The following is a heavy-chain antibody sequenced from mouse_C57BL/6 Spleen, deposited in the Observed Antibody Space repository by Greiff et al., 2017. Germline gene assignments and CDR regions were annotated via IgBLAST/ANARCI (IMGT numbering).Heavy chain of an antibody. CDR3: ARYYYGSSPYWYFDV. CDR1: GYAFSSYW. J-gene: IGHJ1*03. V-gene: IGHV1-80*01. CDR2: IYPGDGDT. D-gene: IGHD1-1*01. Sequence: QVQLQQSGAELVKPGASVKISCKASGYAFSSYWMNWVKQRPGKGLEWIGQIYPGDGDTNYNGKFKGKATLTADKSSSTAYMQLSSLTSEYSAVYFCARYYYGSSPYWYFDVWGTGTTVTVSS.